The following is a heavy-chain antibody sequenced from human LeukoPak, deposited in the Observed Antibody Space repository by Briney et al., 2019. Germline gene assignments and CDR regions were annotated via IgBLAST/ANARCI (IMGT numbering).Heavy chain of an antibody. D-gene: IGHD3-10*01. Sequence: SETLSLTCTVSGGSIKSISYFWGWIRQPPGKGLEWIGNNSGSTYYSPSLKSRVTISLDTSRNQFSLKLNYVTAADTAVYYCAKSNGYGLVDIWGQGTMVTVSS. CDR1: GGSIKSISYF. J-gene: IGHJ3*02. V-gene: IGHV4-39*07. CDR3: AKSNGYGLVDI. CDR2: NSGST.